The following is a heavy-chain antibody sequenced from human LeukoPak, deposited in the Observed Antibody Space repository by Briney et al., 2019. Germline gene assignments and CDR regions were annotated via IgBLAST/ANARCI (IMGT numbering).Heavy chain of an antibody. J-gene: IGHJ4*02. CDR2: ISYDGSNK. D-gene: IGHD6-13*01. CDR1: GFTFSSYA. V-gene: IGHV3-30*04. Sequence: GGSLRLSCAASGFTFSSYAMHWVRQAPGKGLEWVAVISYDGSNKYYADSVKGRFTISRDNSKNTLYLQMNSLRAEDTAVYYCARVVVAAAGEFDYWGQGTLVTVSS. CDR3: ARVVVAAAGEFDY.